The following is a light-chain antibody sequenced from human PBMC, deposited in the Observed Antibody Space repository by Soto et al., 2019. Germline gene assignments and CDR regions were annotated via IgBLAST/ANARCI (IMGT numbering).Light chain of an antibody. CDR1: QSVSSYY. CDR2: AAS. V-gene: IGKV3-20*01. J-gene: IGKJ1*01. CDR3: QQCSSSPWT. Sequence: ETVLTQSPGPHDPSSGLRVTISWRARQSVSSYYLAWYQQKPGQAPRLLIYAASSRATGIPDRFSGGGSGTDFTLTISRLEPEDFAAYYCQQCSSSPWTFGQGTKVDIK.